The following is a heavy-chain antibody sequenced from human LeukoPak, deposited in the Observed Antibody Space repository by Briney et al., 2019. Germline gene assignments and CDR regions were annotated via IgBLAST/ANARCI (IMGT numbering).Heavy chain of an antibody. V-gene: IGHV4-30-4*01. D-gene: IGHD3-10*01. CDR2: IYYNGST. Sequence: PSQTLSLTCTVSGGSISSGDYYWSWIRQPPGKGLEWIGYIYYNGSTYYNPSLKSRVTISVDTSKNQSSLKLSSVTAADTAVYYCAREIRFGELFDYWGQGTLVTVSS. CDR3: AREIRFGELFDY. CDR1: GGSISSGDYY. J-gene: IGHJ4*02.